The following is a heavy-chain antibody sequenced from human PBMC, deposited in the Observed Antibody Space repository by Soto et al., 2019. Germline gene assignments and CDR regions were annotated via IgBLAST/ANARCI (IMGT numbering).Heavy chain of an antibody. V-gene: IGHV1-69*02. CDR2: IIPILGIA. CDR3: ARNAYYYGSGSYEEIDY. J-gene: IGHJ4*02. CDR1: GGTFSSYT. D-gene: IGHD3-10*01. Sequence: QVQLVQSGAEVKKPGSSVKVSCKASGGTFSSYTISWVRQAPGQGLEWMGRIIPILGIANYAQKFQGRVTITADKSTSTAYMELRSLRSEDTAVYYCARNAYYYGSGSYEEIDYWGQGTLVTVSS.